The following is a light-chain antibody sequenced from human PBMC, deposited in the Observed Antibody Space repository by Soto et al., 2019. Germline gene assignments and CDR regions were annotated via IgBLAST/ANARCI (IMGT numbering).Light chain of an antibody. CDR1: QGISSY. CDR3: QQLNSYPRLFT. CDR2: AAS. V-gene: IGKV1-9*01. Sequence: DIQLTQSPSFLSASVGDRVTITCRASQGISSYLAWYQQKPGKAPKLLIYAASTLQSGVPSRFSVSGSGTELNLTISSLQPEDSATYYCQQLNSYPRLFTFGPGTKVDIK. J-gene: IGKJ3*01.